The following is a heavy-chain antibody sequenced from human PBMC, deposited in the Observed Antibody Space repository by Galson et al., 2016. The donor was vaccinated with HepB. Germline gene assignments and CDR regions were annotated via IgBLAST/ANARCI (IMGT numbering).Heavy chain of an antibody. J-gene: IGHJ6*02. CDR1: GFTFSTYG. V-gene: IGHV3-30*18. D-gene: IGHD3-10*01. CDR2: ISYDGSNK. Sequence: SLRLSCAASGFTFSTYGMHWVRQAPGKGLEWVAVISYDGSNKYYADSVKGRFTISRDNSKNTLYLQMNSLRAEDTAVYYCAKDRNYGEYYYYGLDVWGQGTTVTVSS. CDR3: AKDRNYGEYYYYGLDV.